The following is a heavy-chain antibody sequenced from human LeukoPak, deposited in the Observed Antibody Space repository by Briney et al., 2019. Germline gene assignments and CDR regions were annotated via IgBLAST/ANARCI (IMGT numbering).Heavy chain of an antibody. J-gene: IGHJ4*02. V-gene: IGHV3-53*01. CDR2: IYGDDET. CDR1: GFTITTNY. Sequence: GGSLRLSCAASGFTITTNYMNWVRQAPGKGLEWVSVIYGDDETNYADSVKGRFTISRDNSKNTLYLQMNSLRAEDTAVYYCARGSYYFDYWGQGTLVTVSS. CDR3: ARGSYYFDY.